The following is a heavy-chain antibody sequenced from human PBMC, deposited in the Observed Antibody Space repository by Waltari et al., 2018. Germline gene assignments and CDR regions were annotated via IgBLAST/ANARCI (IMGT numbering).Heavy chain of an antibody. CDR1: GYTFTGYY. J-gene: IGHJ4*02. V-gene: IGHV1-2*02. D-gene: IGHD3-22*01. CDR3: ASYSYYDSSGYPSDY. Sequence: QVQRVESGAEVKKPGASVKLTCKAAGYTFTGYYRPVGPQAPGQGLEWMGWINPNSGGTNYPEQFQGRVTMTRDTSISTAYMELSRLRSDDTAVYYFASYSYYDSSGYPSDYWGQGTLVTVSS. CDR2: INPNSGGT.